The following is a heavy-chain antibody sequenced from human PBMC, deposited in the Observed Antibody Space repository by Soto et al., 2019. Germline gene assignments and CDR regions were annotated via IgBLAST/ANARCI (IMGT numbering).Heavy chain of an antibody. CDR3: ARVYFEIVVVPAASDGYGSGSYAWFDP. CDR1: GGSFSGYY. D-gene: IGHD2-2*01. CDR2: INHSGST. V-gene: IGHV4-34*01. Sequence: PSETLSLTCAVYGGSFSGYYWSWIHQPPGKGLEWIGEINHSGSTNYNPSLKSRVTISVDTSKNQLSLKLSSVTAADTAVYYCARVYFEIVVVPAASDGYGSGSYAWFDPWGQGTLVTVSS. J-gene: IGHJ5*02.